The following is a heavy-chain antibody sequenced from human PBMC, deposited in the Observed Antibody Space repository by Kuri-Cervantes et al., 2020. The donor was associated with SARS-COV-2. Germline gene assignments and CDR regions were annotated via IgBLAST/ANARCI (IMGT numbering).Heavy chain of an antibody. J-gene: IGHJ5*02. CDR3: ARDRSRAYYYDSSGFGA. CDR2: INHSGST. D-gene: IGHD3-22*01. Sequence: GSLRLSCAVYGGSFSGYYWSWIRQPPGKGLEWIGEINHSGSTNYNPSLKSRVTISVDTSKNQFSLKLSSVTAADTAVYCCARDRSRAYYYDSSGFGAWGQGTLVTVSS. CDR1: GGSFSGYY. V-gene: IGHV4-34*01.